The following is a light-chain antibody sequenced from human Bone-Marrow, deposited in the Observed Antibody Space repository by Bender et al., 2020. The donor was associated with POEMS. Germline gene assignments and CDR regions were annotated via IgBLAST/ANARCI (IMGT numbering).Light chain of an antibody. CDR1: TSDIGNYNY. J-gene: IGLJ3*02. CDR2: DVS. CDR3: CSYAGIYTWV. V-gene: IGLV2-11*01. Sequence: QSALTQPRSVSGSPGQSVTISCTGTTSDIGNYNYVSWYQQNPGKAPKLLIYDVSKRPSGVPDRFSGSKSGNPASLTISGLQAEDEADYYCCSYAGIYTWVFGGGTKLAVL.